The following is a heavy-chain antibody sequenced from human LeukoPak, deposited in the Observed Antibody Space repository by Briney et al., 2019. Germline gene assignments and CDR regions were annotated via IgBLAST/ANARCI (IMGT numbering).Heavy chain of an antibody. J-gene: IGHJ4*02. CDR2: ISSSGSTI. V-gene: IGHV3-48*01. D-gene: IGHD2-8*01. CDR3: ARDLGNGDYFDY. Sequence: QTGGSLRLSCAASGFTFSRYNMNWGRQAPGKGLEWVSYISSSGSTINYADSVKGRFTISRDNAKNSLYLQMNSLTAEDTAVYDCARDLGNGDYFDYWGQGTLVTVSS. CDR1: GFTFSRYN.